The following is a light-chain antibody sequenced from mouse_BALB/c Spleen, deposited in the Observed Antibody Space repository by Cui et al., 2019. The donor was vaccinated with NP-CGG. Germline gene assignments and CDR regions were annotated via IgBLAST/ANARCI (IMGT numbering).Light chain of an antibody. CDR1: TGAVTTSNY. CDR3: VLWYSNHWV. Sequence: QAVVTQESALTTSPGETVTLTCRPSTGAVTTSNYANWVQEKPDHLFTGLIGGTNNRAPGVPARFSGSLIGDKAALTITGAQTEDEAIYFCVLWYSNHWVFGGGTKLTVL. J-gene: IGLJ1*01. CDR2: GTN. V-gene: IGLV1*01.